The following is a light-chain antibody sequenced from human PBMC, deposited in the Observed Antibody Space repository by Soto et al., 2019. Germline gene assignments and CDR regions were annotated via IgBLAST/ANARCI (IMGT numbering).Light chain of an antibody. CDR2: KAS. CDR3: QKYNSYWT. CDR1: QTISSW. V-gene: IGKV1-5*03. J-gene: IGKJ1*01. Sequence: DIQMTQSPSTLSGSVGDRVTITCRASQTISSWLAWYQQKPGKAPKLLIYKASTLKSGVPSRLSGSGYGTEFTLTISSLQPDDFATYYCQKYNSYWTLAQGTKVDIK.